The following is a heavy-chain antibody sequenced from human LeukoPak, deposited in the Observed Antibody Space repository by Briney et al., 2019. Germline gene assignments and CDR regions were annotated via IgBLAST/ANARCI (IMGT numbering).Heavy chain of an antibody. Sequence: GGSLRLSCAASGFTFSSYAMHWVRQAPGKGLEWVAVISYDGSSKYYADSVKGRFTISRDNSKNTLYLQMNSLRAEDTAVYYCARASGRFLEWLLYDPLDYWGQGTLVTVSS. CDR2: ISYDGSSK. CDR1: GFTFSSYA. CDR3: ARASGRFLEWLLYDPLDY. D-gene: IGHD3-3*01. J-gene: IGHJ4*02. V-gene: IGHV3-30-3*01.